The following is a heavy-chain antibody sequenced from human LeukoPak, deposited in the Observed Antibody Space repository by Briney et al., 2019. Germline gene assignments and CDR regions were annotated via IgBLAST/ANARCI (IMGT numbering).Heavy chain of an antibody. J-gene: IGHJ3*02. CDR3: ARERGYSYTDAFDI. D-gene: IGHD5-18*01. Sequence: GGSLRLSCAASGFTFSDYYMSWIRQAPGKGLEWVSYISSSGSTIYYADSVKGRFTISRDNAKNSLYLQMNSLRTEDTAVYYCARERGYSYTDAFDIWGQGTMVTVPS. V-gene: IGHV3-11*01. CDR1: GFTFSDYY. CDR2: ISSSGSTI.